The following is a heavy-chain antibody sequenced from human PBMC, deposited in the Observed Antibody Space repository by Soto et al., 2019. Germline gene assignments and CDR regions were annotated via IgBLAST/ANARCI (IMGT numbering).Heavy chain of an antibody. D-gene: IGHD4-17*01. V-gene: IGHV1-18*01. Sequence: QVQLVQSGAEVKKPGASVKVSCKASGYTFTSYGISWVRQAPGQGLEWMGWISAYNGNTNYAQKLQGRVTMTTDTYTRTAYMELRSLRSDDTAVYYCERDILDYGDYDNWFDPWGQGTLVTVSS. CDR2: ISAYNGNT. CDR1: GYTFTSYG. CDR3: ERDILDYGDYDNWFDP. J-gene: IGHJ5*02.